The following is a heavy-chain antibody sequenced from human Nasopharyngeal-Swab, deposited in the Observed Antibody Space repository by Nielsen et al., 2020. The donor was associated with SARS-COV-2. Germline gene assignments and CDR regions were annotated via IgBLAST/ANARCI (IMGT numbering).Heavy chain of an antibody. CDR1: GGSFSGYY. CDR2: INHSGST. CDR3: ARWYFSSSWSYYYYGMDV. V-gene: IGHV4-34*01. Sequence: SKTLSLTCAVYGGSFSGYYWSWIRKPPGKGLEWIGEINHSGSTNYNPSLKSRVTISVDTSKNQFSLKLSSVTAADTAVYYCARWYFSSSWSYYYYGMDVWGQGTTVTVSS. J-gene: IGHJ6*02. D-gene: IGHD6-13*01.